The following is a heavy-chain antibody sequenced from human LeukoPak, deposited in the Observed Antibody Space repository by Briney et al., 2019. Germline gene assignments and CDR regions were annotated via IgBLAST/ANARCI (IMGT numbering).Heavy chain of an antibody. CDR1: GFTVDDYA. Sequence: TLCLSCAASGFTVDDYAMHWVRQAPGKGLEWVSGISWNRGSKGYAYSVKGRFTISRDNAQNPLYLQMTSLRPEDTALSYCAKSPNSYGFYYYMDGWGKGTTVTVSS. CDR2: ISWNRGSK. V-gene: IGHV3-9*01. CDR3: AKSPNSYGFYYYMDG. J-gene: IGHJ6*03. D-gene: IGHD5-18*01.